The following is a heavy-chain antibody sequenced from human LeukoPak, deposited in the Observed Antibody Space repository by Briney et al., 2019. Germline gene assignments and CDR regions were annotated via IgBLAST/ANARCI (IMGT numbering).Heavy chain of an antibody. V-gene: IGHV4-4*02. CDR1: GGSINNF. D-gene: IGHD3-16*01. Sequence: SETLSLTCAVSGGSINNFWSWVRQPPGKGLEWIGQIHHNGGTSYNPSLRRRVTMSIDKSKNQFSLHLNSVTAADTAMYYCAKPGGFPFDSWGQGALVTVSS. J-gene: IGHJ4*02. CDR2: IHHNGGT. CDR3: AKPGGFPFDS.